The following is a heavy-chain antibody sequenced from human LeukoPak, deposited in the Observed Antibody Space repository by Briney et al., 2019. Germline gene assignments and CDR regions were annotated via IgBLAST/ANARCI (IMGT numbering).Heavy chain of an antibody. J-gene: IGHJ4*02. D-gene: IGHD6-19*01. Sequence: GGSLRLSCAASGFTFSSYTMNWVRQAPGKGLEWVSSITSRSSYIYYADSVKGRFTISRDNSKNMLYLQMNSLRAEDRTVYYCARGVRIAVAGYIDYWGQGTLVTVSS. CDR3: ARGVRIAVAGYIDY. CDR2: ITSRSSYI. V-gene: IGHV3-21*01. CDR1: GFTFSSYT.